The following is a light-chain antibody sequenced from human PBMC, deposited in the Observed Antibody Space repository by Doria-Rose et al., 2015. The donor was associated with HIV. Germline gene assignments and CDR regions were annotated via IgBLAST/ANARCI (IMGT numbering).Light chain of an antibody. Sequence: ELIQLPSVSGAPGQRVAISCTGSSSNIGAGFDVNWYQQFPGTAPKLLIHGNTNRPSGVPDRFSGSKSGTSASLAISGLRAEDEAGYYCQSYDSRLSEYVFGTGTKVTVL. CDR3: QSYDSRLSEYV. CDR1: SSNIGAGFD. J-gene: IGLJ1*01. V-gene: IGLV1-40*01. CDR2: GNT.